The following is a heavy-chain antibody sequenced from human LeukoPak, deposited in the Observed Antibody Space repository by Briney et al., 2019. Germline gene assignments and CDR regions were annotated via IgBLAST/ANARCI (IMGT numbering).Heavy chain of an antibody. CDR1: GGSFSGYY. J-gene: IGHJ5*02. D-gene: IGHD3-3*01. CDR3: ARLRYYDFWSGYGLGNWFDP. CDR2: INHSGST. Sequence: SETLSLTCAVYGGSFSGYYWSWIRQPPGKGLEWIGEINHSGSTNYNPSLKSRVTISVDTSKNQFPLKLSSVTAADTAVYYCARLRYYDFWSGYGLGNWFDPWGQGTLVTVSS. V-gene: IGHV4-34*01.